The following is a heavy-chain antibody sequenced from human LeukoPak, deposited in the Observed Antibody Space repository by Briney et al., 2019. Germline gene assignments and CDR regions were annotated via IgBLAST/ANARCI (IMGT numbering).Heavy chain of an antibody. D-gene: IGHD5-12*01. Sequence: PGRSLRLSCAASGFTFSSYGMHWVRQAPGKGLEWVAVIWYDGSNKYYADSVKGRFTISRDNSKSTLYLQMNSLRAEDTAVYYCAKEHYSGYDLFDYWGQGTLVTVSS. CDR3: AKEHYSGYDLFDY. V-gene: IGHV3-33*06. J-gene: IGHJ4*02. CDR2: IWYDGSNK. CDR1: GFTFSSYG.